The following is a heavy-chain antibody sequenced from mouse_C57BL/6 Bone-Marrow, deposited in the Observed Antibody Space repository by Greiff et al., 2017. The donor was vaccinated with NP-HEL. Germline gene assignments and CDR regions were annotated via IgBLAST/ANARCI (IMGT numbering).Heavy chain of an antibody. Sequence: QVQLKESGAELVKPGASVKISCKASGYAFSSYWMNWVKQRPGTGLEWIGQIYPGDGDTNYNGKFKGKATLTADKSSSTAYMQLSSLTSDDSAVYFCARGAGTCWYFDVWGTGTTVTVSS. V-gene: IGHV1-80*01. CDR2: IYPGDGDT. J-gene: IGHJ1*03. CDR1: GYAFSSYW. D-gene: IGHD3-3*01. CDR3: ARGAGTCWYFDV.